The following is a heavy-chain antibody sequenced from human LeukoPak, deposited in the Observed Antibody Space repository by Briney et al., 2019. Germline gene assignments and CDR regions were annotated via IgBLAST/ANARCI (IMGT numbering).Heavy chain of an antibody. V-gene: IGHV4-34*01. D-gene: IGHD5-24*01. CDR1: GGSFSGYY. J-gene: IGHJ4*02. CDR2: INHSGST. Sequence: SETLSLTCAVYGGSFSGYYWSWIRQPPGKGLEWIGEINHSGSTNYNPSLKSRVTISVDPPKNQFSLKLSSVPAADTAVYYCARGGRWLQFLFNYWGQGTLVTVSS. CDR3: ARGGRWLQFLFNY.